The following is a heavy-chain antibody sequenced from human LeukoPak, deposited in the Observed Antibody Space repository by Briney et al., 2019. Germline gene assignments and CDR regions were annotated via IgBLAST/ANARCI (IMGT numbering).Heavy chain of an antibody. D-gene: IGHD3-3*01. CDR1: GFTFSSYW. J-gene: IGHJ4*02. V-gene: IGHV3-7*03. CDR3: ARGPGDYDFWSGYYYFDY. CDR2: IKQDGSEK. Sequence: PGGSLRLSCAASGFTFSSYWMSWVRQAPGKGLEWVANIKQDGSEKYYVDSVKGRFTISRDNAKNSLYLQMNSLRAEDTAVYYCARGPGDYDFWSGYYYFDYWGQGTLVTVSS.